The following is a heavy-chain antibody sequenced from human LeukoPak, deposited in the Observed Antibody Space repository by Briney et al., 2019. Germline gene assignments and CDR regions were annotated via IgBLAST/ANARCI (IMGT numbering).Heavy chain of an antibody. CDR3: ARGHSTGCFDY. Sequence: GGSLRLSCAASGFAFSSYWIHWVRQAPGKGLVWVSRINSGGSDSIYADSVKGRFTISRDNAQNTVYLQMNSLRAEDTAIYYCARGHSTGCFDYWGQGTLDTVSS. D-gene: IGHD1-14*01. CDR1: GFAFSSYW. V-gene: IGHV3-74*01. J-gene: IGHJ4*02. CDR2: INSGGSDS.